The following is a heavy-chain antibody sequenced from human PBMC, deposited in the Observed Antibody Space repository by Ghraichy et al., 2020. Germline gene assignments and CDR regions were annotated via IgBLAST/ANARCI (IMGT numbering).Heavy chain of an antibody. CDR2: IYYSGST. J-gene: IGHJ4*02. Sequence: SETLSLTCTVSGGSISSYYWSWIRQPPGKGLEWIGYIYYSGSTNYNPSLKSRVTISVDTSKNQFSLKLSSVTAADTAVYYCASAPLTFHSGSFRPEYYFDYWGQGTLVTVSS. CDR1: GGSISSYY. D-gene: IGHD1-26*01. CDR3: ASAPLTFHSGSFRPEYYFDY. V-gene: IGHV4-59*01.